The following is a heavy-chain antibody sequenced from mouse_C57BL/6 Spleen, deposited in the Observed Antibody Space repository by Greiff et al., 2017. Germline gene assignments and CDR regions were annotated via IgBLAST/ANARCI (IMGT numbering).Heavy chain of an antibody. J-gene: IGHJ3*01. V-gene: IGHV1-39*01. CDR1: GYSFTDYN. CDR3: ARSGSSYFAY. Sequence: SGPELVKPGASVKISCKASGYSFTDYNMNWVKQRTGQSLEWIGEINPNYGTTHYNQKFKGKATLTVDKSSSTAYMQLSSLTSEDSAVYYCARSGSSYFAYWGQGTLVTVSA. D-gene: IGHD1-1*01. CDR2: INPNYGTT.